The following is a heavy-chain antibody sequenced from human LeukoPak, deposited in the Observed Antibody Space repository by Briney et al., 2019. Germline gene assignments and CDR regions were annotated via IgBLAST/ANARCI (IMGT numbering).Heavy chain of an antibody. Sequence: SGTLSLTCAVSGDSSSSNYWSWIRQPPGKGLEWIGYIYYSGSTNYNPSLKSRVTISVDTSKNQFSLKVSSVTAADTAVYYCARQNYYYYYMDVWGKGTTVTVSS. J-gene: IGHJ6*03. V-gene: IGHV4-59*08. CDR2: IYYSGST. CDR1: GDSSSSNY. CDR3: ARQNYYYYYMDV.